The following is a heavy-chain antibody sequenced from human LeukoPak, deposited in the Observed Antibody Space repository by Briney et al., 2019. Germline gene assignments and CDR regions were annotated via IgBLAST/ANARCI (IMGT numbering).Heavy chain of an antibody. V-gene: IGHV4-30-4*01. CDR1: GGSISSGDYY. D-gene: IGHD2-2*02. Sequence: RPSETLSLTCTVSGGSISSGDYYWSWIRQPPGKGLGWIGYIYHSETPYYNPSLKSRVTMSVDTSKNQFSLKLSSVTAADTAVYYCARATIVPAAINWFDPWGQGTLVTVSS. J-gene: IGHJ5*02. CDR2: IYHSETP. CDR3: ARATIVPAAINWFDP.